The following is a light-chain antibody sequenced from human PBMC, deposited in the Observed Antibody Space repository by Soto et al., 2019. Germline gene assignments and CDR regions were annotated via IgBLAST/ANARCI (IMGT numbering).Light chain of an antibody. J-gene: IGKJ4*01. CDR1: QGISSY. V-gene: IGKV1-9*01. CDR3: QQLNSYPRLT. Sequence: DIQLTQSPSFLSASVGDRVTITCRASQGISSYLAWYQQKPGKAPKLLSYAASTLRSGVPSRFSSNGSGTEFTLTISSLQPEDFATYYCQQLNSYPRLTFGGGTKVEMK. CDR2: AAS.